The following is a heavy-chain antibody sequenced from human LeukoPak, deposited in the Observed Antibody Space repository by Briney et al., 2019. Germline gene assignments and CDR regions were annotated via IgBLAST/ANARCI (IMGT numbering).Heavy chain of an antibody. CDR1: GGSISSYY. CDR3: ARGVPPKYYFDY. V-gene: IGHV4-59*01. CDR2: IYYSGST. Sequence: SETLSLTCTVSGGSISSYYWSWIRQPPGKGLEWIGYIYYSGSTNCNPSLKSRVTISVDTSKNQFSLKLSPVTAADTAVYYCARGVPPKYYFDYWGQGTLVTVSS. J-gene: IGHJ4*02.